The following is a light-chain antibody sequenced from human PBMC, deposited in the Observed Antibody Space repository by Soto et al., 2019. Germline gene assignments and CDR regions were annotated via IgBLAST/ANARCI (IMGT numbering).Light chain of an antibody. J-gene: IGKJ1*01. CDR3: LQDYDYPWT. CDR1: QSISSW. CDR2: KAS. Sequence: DIHMTQSPSTLSASVGDVVTITCRASQSISSWLAWYQQKPGKAPKLLIYKASSLESGVPSRFSGSGSGTEFTLTISSLQPEDFATYYCLQDYDYPWTFGQGTKVDI. V-gene: IGKV1-5*03.